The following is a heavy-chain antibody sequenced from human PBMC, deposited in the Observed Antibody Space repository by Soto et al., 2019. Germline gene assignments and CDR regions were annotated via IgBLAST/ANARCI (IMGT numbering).Heavy chain of an antibody. D-gene: IGHD5-18*01. J-gene: IGHJ6*02. CDR2: INHSGST. V-gene: IGHV4-34*01. CDR3: ARGYSHGSPYRYYYYYYGMDV. Sequence: SETLSLTCAVYGGSFSGYYWSWIRQPPGKGLEWIGEINHSGSTNYNPSLKSRVTISVDTSKNQFSLKLSSVTAADTAVYYCARGYSHGSPYRYYYYYYGMDVWGQGTTVPVSS. CDR1: GGSFSGYY.